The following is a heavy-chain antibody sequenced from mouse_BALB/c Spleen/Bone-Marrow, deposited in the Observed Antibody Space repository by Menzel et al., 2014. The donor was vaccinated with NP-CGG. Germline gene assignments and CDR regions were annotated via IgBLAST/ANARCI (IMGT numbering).Heavy chain of an antibody. CDR2: ISYSGST. V-gene: IGHV3-2*02. J-gene: IGHJ4*01. CDR1: GYSITSDYA. CDR3: ARSSYFDYDGAMDY. Sequence: EVQLVESGPGLVKPSQSLSLTCTVTGYSITSDYAWNWIQQFPGNKLEWMGYISYSGSTSYDPSLKSRISITRDTSKNQFFLQLNSVTTEDTATYYCARSSYFDYDGAMDYWGQGTSVTVSS. D-gene: IGHD2-4*01.